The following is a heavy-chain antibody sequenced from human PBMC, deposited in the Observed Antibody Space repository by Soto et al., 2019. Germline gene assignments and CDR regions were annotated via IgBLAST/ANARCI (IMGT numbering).Heavy chain of an antibody. D-gene: IGHD2-15*01. CDR3: AGIIFRVVVVVATPTDTNWFYS. CDR1: GYTFTSYG. J-gene: IGHJ5*01. CDR2: ISAYNGNT. V-gene: IGHV1-18*01. Sequence: ASVKVSCKAPGYTFTSYGISWVRQAPGQGIEWMGWISAYNGNTNYAQKLQGRVTMTTDTSTSTAYMELRSLRSDDTAVDYCAGIIFRVVVVVATPTDTNWFYSLGQGTLVPVSA.